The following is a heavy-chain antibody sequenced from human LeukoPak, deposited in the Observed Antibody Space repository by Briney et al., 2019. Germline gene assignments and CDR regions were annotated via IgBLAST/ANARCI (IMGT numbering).Heavy chain of an antibody. J-gene: IGHJ4*02. CDR1: GGSISSYY. D-gene: IGHD3-22*01. Sequence: SETLSLTCTVSGGSISSYYWSWIRQPPEKGLEWIGYIYYSGSTNYNPSLKSRVTISVDTSKNQFSLKLSSVTAADTAVYYCARDRYYYDSSGYYSRGFDYWGQGTLVTVSS. CDR3: ARDRYYYDSSGYYSRGFDY. V-gene: IGHV4-59*01. CDR2: IYYSGST.